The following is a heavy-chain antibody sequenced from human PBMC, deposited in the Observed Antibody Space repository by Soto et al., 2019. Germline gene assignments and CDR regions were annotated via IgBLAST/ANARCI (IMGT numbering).Heavy chain of an antibody. CDR2: IKPLLGST. D-gene: IGHD3-3*01. CDR1: GGIVNSYG. CDR3: AKIRGGVYTF. Sequence: QVHLVQSGAEVKKPGSSVKVSCNPSGGIVNSYGISWVRQGPGQGLQWMGGIKPLLGSTNYAEKFQGRLTSTADDSRRTVYMELNNLRPEDTATYFCAKIRGGVYTFWGQGPLVTVSS. J-gene: IGHJ4*02. V-gene: IGHV1-69*11.